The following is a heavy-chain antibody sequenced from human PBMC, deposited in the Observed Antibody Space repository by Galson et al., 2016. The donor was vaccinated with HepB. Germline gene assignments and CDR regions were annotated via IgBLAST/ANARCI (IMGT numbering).Heavy chain of an antibody. CDR1: GFTFSLYA. J-gene: IGHJ3*02. CDR3: AKFKYTERVDAFDI. Sequence: SLRLSCAASGFTFSLYAMNWVRQAPGKGPEWVSYIRTTTGNIYYADSVKGRFTISRDNAKNLLYLQMNSLRDEDTAVYYCAKFKYTERVDAFDIWGQGTMVTVSS. CDR2: IRTTTGNI. V-gene: IGHV3-48*02. D-gene: IGHD1-26*01.